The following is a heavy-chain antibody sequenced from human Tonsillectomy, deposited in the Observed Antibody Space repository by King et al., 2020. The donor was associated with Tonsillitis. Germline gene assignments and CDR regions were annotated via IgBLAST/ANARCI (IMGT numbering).Heavy chain of an antibody. V-gene: IGHV1-69*01. J-gene: IGHJ4*02. CDR2: IIPVLGTA. Sequence: HVQLVQSGAEVTKPGSSVRVSCKASGGPFSTYSIGWVRQAPGQGLEWLGGIIPVLGTANYAQKCQDRVTITADESTSTAYMELSSLRAEDTAVYYCASADYGGNSRYFDSWGQGTLVTVSS. D-gene: IGHD4-23*01. CDR3: ASADYGGNSRYFDS. CDR1: GGPFSTYS.